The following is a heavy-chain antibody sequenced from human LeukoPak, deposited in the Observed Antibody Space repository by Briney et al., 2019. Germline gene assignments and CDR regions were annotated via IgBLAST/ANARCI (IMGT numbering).Heavy chain of an antibody. D-gene: IGHD3-9*01. J-gene: IGHJ4*02. CDR1: GFTFSNYA. CDR3: AKQPEATGYSSFDY. CDR2: IRDSGGST. Sequence: GGSLRLSCVASGFTFSNYAMSWVRQAPGKGLEWVSSIRDSGGSTYYADSVKGRFTISRDNSKNTLYLQMDSLRAEDTALYYCAKQPEATGYSSFDYWGQGTLVTVSS. V-gene: IGHV3-23*01.